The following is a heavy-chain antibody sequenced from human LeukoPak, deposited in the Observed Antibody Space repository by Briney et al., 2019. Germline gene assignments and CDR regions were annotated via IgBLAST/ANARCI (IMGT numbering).Heavy chain of an antibody. Sequence: PSETLSLTCIVSGGSVSSGSYYWSWIRQPPGKGLEWIGYIYYSGSTNYNPSLKSRVTISVDTSKNQFSLKLSSVTAADTAVYYCARETTYYYGSGLDAFDIWGQGTMVTVSS. D-gene: IGHD3-10*01. CDR2: IYYSGST. CDR3: ARETTYYYGSGLDAFDI. J-gene: IGHJ3*02. CDR1: GGSVSSGSYY. V-gene: IGHV4-61*01.